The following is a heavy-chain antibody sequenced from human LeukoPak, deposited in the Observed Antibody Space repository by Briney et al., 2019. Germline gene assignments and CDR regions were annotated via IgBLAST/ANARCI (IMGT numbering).Heavy chain of an antibody. V-gene: IGHV4-34*01. CDR3: ARTTYGDLTNPFDY. D-gene: IGHD4-17*01. J-gene: IGHJ4*02. CDR2: INHSGST. CDR1: GGSFSGYY. Sequence: SETLSLTCAVYGGSFSGYYWSWIRQPPGKGLEWIGEINHSGSTNYNPSLKSRVTISVDTSKNQFSLKLRSVTAADTAVYYCARTTYGDLTNPFDYWGQGTLVTVSS.